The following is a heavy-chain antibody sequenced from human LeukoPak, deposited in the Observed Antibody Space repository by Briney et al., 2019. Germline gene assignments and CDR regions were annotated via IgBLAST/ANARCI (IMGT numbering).Heavy chain of an antibody. CDR1: GCSFTSYW. CDR3: ARRYGSVRTLYYFDY. V-gene: IGHV5-51*01. Sequence: GASLQISCKGSGCSFTSYWIGWVRPLPGKGLEWMGIIYPGDSDTRYSPSFQGQVTISADKSISTAYLQWSSLKASDTAMYYCARRYGSVRTLYYFDYWGQGTLVTVSS. D-gene: IGHD3-10*01. CDR2: IYPGDSDT. J-gene: IGHJ4*02.